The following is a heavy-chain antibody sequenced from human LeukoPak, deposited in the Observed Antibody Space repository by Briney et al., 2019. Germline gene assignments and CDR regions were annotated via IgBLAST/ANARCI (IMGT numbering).Heavy chain of an antibody. Sequence: GASVKVSCKASGYTFTSYDINWVRQATGQGLEWMGWMNPNIGNRGYAQKFQGRVTMTRDTTISTAYMELSGLRYEDTAVYYCARVYGDIDYWGQGTLVTVSS. CDR3: ARVYGDIDY. D-gene: IGHD2/OR15-2a*01. CDR2: MNPNIGNR. V-gene: IGHV1-8*01. CDR1: GYTFTSYD. J-gene: IGHJ4*02.